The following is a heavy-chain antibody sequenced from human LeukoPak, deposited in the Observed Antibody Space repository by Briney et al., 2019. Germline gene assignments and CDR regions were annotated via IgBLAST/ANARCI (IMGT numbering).Heavy chain of an antibody. Sequence: GGSLRLSCAASGFTFSSYSMNWVRQAPGKGLEWVSSISSSSSYIYYADSVKGRFTISRDNAKNSLYLQMNSLRAEDTAVYYCARVGIAVAGGYYFDYWGQGTLVTVSS. V-gene: IGHV3-21*04. CDR2: ISSSSSYI. J-gene: IGHJ4*02. CDR1: GFTFSSYS. CDR3: ARVGIAVAGGYYFDY. D-gene: IGHD6-19*01.